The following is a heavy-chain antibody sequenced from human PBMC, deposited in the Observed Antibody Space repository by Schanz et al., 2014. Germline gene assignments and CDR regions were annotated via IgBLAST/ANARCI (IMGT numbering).Heavy chain of an antibody. V-gene: IGHV3-23*01. CDR2: MNESHSTI. Sequence: EVQLLESGGGLVEPGGSLRLSCAASGFSFSSYAMGWVRQARGKGLEWVSAMNESHSTIYYADSVRGRFTISRDNSKNTLYLEVNSLRPEDTALYYCARDNSHWLVDYWGQGTLVTVSS. CDR3: ARDNSHWLVDY. J-gene: IGHJ4*02. D-gene: IGHD6-19*01. CDR1: GFSFSSYA.